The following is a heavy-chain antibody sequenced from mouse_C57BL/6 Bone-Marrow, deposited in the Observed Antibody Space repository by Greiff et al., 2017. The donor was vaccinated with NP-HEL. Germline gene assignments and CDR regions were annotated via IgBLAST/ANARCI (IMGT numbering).Heavy chain of an antibody. D-gene: IGHD4-1*01. CDR1: GFTFTDYY. CDR2: IRNKANGYTT. CDR3: ARINWGTFAY. J-gene: IGHJ3*01. Sequence: RVESGGGLVQPGGSLSLSCAASGFTFTDYYMSWVRQPPGKALEWLGFIRNKANGYTTEYSASVKGRFTISRDNSQSILYLQMNALRAEDSATYYCARINWGTFAYWGQGTLVTVSA. V-gene: IGHV7-3*01.